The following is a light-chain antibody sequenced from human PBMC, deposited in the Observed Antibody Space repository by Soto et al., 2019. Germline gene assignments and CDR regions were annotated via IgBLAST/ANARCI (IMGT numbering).Light chain of an antibody. CDR3: QQYNNWPGYT. V-gene: IGKV3-15*01. CDR2: GAS. CDR1: QSVSSN. Sequence: EIVMTQSPATLSVSPGERATLSCRASQSVSSNLAWYQQKPGQAPRLLIYGASTRATGIPARFSGSGSGTAFTLTISSLQYEDFAVYYCQQYNNWPGYTFGQGTKLEIK. J-gene: IGKJ2*01.